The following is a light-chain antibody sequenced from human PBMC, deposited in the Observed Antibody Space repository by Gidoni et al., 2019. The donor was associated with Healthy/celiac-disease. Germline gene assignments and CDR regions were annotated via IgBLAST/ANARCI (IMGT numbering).Light chain of an antibody. CDR3: QKYNSYPCS. Sequence: DIQMTQSPSTLSASVGDRVTITCRASQSISSWLAWYQQKTGKAPKLLIYKASSLESGVPSRFSGSGSGKEFTLTISSLQPDDFATYYCQKYNSYPCSFGQGTKLEIK. J-gene: IGKJ2*04. CDR1: QSISSW. CDR2: KAS. V-gene: IGKV1-5*03.